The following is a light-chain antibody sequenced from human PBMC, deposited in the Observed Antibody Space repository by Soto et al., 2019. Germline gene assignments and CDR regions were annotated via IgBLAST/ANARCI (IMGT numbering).Light chain of an antibody. CDR3: QQFVNLPFT. V-gene: IGKV1-33*01. CDR1: QDISDY. Sequence: DIQMTQSPSFLSASVGDRVTITCQASQDISDYLNRYQQKPGQAPKLLIHDAMHLETGVPSRFSGSGSGATFIFTISSLQPEDIATYYCQQFVNLPFTFGPGTTVDLK. CDR2: DAM. J-gene: IGKJ3*01.